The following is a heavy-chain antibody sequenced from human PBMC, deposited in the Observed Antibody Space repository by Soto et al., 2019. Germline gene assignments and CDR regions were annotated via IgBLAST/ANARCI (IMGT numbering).Heavy chain of an antibody. D-gene: IGHD6-19*01. CDR3: ARRSSGWYFDY. CDR2: ISGSGGST. Sequence: EVQLLESGGGLVQPGGSLRLSCAASGFTFSSYAMNWVRQAPGKGLEWVSVISGSGGSTYYADSVKGRFTISRDNSKNTLYLQMNSRRAEGRAVYYCARRSSGWYFDYWGQGTLVTVSS. J-gene: IGHJ4*02. V-gene: IGHV3-23*01. CDR1: GFTFSSYA.